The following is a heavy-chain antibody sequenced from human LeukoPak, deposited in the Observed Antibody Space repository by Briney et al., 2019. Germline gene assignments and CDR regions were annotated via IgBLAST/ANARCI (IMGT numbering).Heavy chain of an antibody. J-gene: IGHJ4*02. CDR2: IKQDGSEK. Sequence: PGGSLRLSCAASGFTFSSYWMSWVRQAPGKGLEWLANIKQDGSEKYYVDSVKGRFTISRDNAKNSLYLQMNSLRAEDTAVYYCARDYGEVVAARQDYWGQGTLVTVSS. CDR1: GFTFSSYW. V-gene: IGHV3-7*01. D-gene: IGHD2-15*01. CDR3: ARDYGEVVAARQDY.